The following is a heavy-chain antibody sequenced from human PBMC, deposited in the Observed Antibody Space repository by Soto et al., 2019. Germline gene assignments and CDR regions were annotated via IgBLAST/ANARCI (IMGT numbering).Heavy chain of an antibody. CDR3: AKDLKAGYSSYDAFDI. J-gene: IGHJ3*02. Sequence: GGSLRLSYAASGFTFSSYAMSWVRQAPGKGLEWVSAISGSGGSTYYADSVKGRFTISRDNSKNTLYLQMNSLRAEDTAVYYCAKDLKAGYSSYDAFDIWGQGTMVTVSS. D-gene: IGHD6-19*01. V-gene: IGHV3-23*01. CDR1: GFTFSSYA. CDR2: ISGSGGST.